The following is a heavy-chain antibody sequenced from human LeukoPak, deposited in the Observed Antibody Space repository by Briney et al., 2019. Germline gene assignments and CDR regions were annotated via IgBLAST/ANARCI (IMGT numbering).Heavy chain of an antibody. CDR1: CYTFTSYG. CDR3: ARDLPPHTNFDY. Sequence: ASVKVSCKASCYTFTSYGISWVRQAPGQGLEWMGWISAYNGNTNYAQKLQGRVTMTTDTSTSTAYMELRSLRSDDTAVYYCARDLPPHTNFDYWGQGTLVTVSS. D-gene: IGHD3-10*01. CDR2: ISAYNGNT. V-gene: IGHV1-18*01. J-gene: IGHJ4*02.